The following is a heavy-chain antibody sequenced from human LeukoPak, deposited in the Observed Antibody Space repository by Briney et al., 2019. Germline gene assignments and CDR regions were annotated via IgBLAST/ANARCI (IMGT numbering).Heavy chain of an antibody. V-gene: IGHV3-20*04. D-gene: IGHD3-16*01. CDR1: GFTFDDYG. Sequence: GGSLRLSCAASGFTFDDYGMSWVRQAPGKGLEWVSGINWNGGSTGYADSVKGRFTISRDNSKNTLYLQMNSLRAEDTAVYYCAKVGGGYNWFDPWGQGTLVTVSS. CDR2: INWNGGST. J-gene: IGHJ5*02. CDR3: AKVGGGYNWFDP.